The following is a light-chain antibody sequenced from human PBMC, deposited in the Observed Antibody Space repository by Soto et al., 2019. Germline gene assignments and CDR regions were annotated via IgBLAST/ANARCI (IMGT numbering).Light chain of an antibody. CDR1: QSVSSN. CDR2: GAS. V-gene: IGKV3-15*01. Sequence: EIVMTQSPATLSVSPGGRATLSCRASQSVSSNLAWYQQKPGQAPRLLIYGASTRATGIPARFSGSGSGTEFTLAISSLQSEDFAVYYCQQRSNWPSITFGQGTRLEIK. J-gene: IGKJ5*01. CDR3: QQRSNWPSIT.